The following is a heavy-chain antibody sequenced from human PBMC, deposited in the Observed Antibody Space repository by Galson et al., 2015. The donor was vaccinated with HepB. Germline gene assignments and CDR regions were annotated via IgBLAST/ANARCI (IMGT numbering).Heavy chain of an antibody. V-gene: IGHV3-64D*06. Sequence: SLRLSCAASGFTFSSYAMHWVRQAPGKGLKYVSAISSNGGSTYYADSVKGRFTISRDNSKNTLYLQMSSLRAEDTAVYYCVKNLGIAVAGTLYYWGQGTLVTVSS. CDR2: ISSNGGST. CDR1: GFTFSSYA. D-gene: IGHD6-19*01. J-gene: IGHJ4*02. CDR3: VKNLGIAVAGTLYY.